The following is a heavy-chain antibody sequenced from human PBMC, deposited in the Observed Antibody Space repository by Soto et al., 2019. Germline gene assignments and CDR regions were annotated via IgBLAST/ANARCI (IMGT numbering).Heavy chain of an antibody. CDR2: ISGSGGST. J-gene: IGHJ6*02. CDR3: AKDDKRYYSSSTCLYGMDV. CDR1: GLSFNSYA. D-gene: IGHD2-2*01. V-gene: IGHV3-23*01. Sequence: EVQLLESGGHMVQPGGSLRLSCATSGLSFNSYAMNWVRQAPGKGLEWVSSISGSGGSTYYADSVKGRFTISRDNSKNTLFLQMNSLRADDTAVYYCAKDDKRYYSSSTCLYGMDVWGQGTTVTVSS.